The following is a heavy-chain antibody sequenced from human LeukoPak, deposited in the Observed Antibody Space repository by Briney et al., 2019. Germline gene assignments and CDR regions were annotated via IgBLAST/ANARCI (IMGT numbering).Heavy chain of an antibody. CDR2: ISPSADST. CDR3: AKGESSSSWYNYFDY. D-gene: IGHD6-13*01. J-gene: IGHJ4*02. CDR1: GFTFSNYA. Sequence: GGSLRLSCAASGFTFSNYAMSWVRQAPGKGLEWVSAISPSADSTSYADSVKGRFAISRDNSKNTVYLQMDSLRAEDTAVYYCAKGESSSSWYNYFDYWGQGTLVTVSS. V-gene: IGHV3-23*01.